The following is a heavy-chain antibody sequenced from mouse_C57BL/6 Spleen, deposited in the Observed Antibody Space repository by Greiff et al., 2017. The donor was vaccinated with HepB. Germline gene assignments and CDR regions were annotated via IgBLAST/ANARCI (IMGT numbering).Heavy chain of an antibody. Sequence: VKLVESGPELVKPGASVKLSCKASGYTFTSYDINWVKQRPGQGLEWIGWIYPRDGSTKYNEKFKGKATLTVDTSSSTAYMELHSLTSEDSAVYFCARGGSSGYVDYWGQGTTLTVSS. CDR1: GYTFTSYD. V-gene: IGHV1-85*01. D-gene: IGHD3-2*02. J-gene: IGHJ2*01. CDR2: IYPRDGST. CDR3: ARGGSSGYVDY.